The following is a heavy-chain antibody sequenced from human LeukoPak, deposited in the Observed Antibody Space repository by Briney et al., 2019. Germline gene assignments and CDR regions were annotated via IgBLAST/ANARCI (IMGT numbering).Heavy chain of an antibody. Sequence: SETLPLTRTVSGGSISSSSYYWGWIRQPPGKGLEWIGSIYYSGSTYYNPSLKSRVTISVDTSKNQFSLKLSSVTAADTAVYYCARAGLLWFGELLPIMDVWGKGTTVTVSS. CDR3: ARAGLLWFGELLPIMDV. CDR1: GGSISSSSYY. J-gene: IGHJ6*03. CDR2: IYYSGST. D-gene: IGHD3-10*01. V-gene: IGHV4-39*07.